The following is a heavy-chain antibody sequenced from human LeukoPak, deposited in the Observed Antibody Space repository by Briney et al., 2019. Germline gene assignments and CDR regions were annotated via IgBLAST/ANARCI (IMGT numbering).Heavy chain of an antibody. Sequence: SETLSLTCTVSGGSISSSSYYWGWIRQPPGKGLEWIGSIYYSGSTYYNPSLKSRVTISVDTSKNQFSLKLSSVTAADTAVYYCARGGPGTRDYWGQGTLVTVSS. V-gene: IGHV4-39*07. D-gene: IGHD4-17*01. CDR1: GGSISSSSYY. J-gene: IGHJ4*02. CDR3: ARGGPGTRDY. CDR2: IYYSGST.